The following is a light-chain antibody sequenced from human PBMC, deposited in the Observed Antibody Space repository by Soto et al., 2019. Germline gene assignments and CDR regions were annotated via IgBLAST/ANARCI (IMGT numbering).Light chain of an antibody. J-gene: IGLJ3*02. Sequence: QSVLTQPPSASGTPGQKVTISCSGSSSNIGSNTVNGYQQLPGTAPKLLIYSNNQRPSGVPDRFSGSESGTSASLAISGLQSEDEDDYYCAAWDDSLNGSWVFGGGTKLTVL. CDR1: SSNIGSNT. CDR3: AAWDDSLNGSWV. CDR2: SNN. V-gene: IGLV1-44*01.